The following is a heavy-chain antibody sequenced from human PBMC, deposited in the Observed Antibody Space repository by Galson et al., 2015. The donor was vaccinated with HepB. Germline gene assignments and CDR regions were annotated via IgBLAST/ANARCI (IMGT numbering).Heavy chain of an antibody. D-gene: IGHD4-11*01. CDR2: ISDTGGST. CDR1: GFTFSSYA. CDR3: AKPLYSQYYYYGMDV. V-gene: IGHV3-23*01. Sequence: SLRLSCAASGFTFSSYAMSWARQAPGKGLEWVSAISDTGGSTFYADSVKGRFIISRDNSKNTLSLQINTLRADDTAVYYCAKPLYSQYYYYGMDVWGPGTTVTVSS. J-gene: IGHJ6*02.